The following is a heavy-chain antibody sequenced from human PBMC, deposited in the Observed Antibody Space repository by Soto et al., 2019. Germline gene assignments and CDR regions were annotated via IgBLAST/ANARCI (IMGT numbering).Heavy chain of an antibody. D-gene: IGHD3-22*01. CDR3: ARGGIRPYDYSTGYYGL. V-gene: IGHV1-69*01. J-gene: IGHJ1*01. CDR1: GGTLNNYA. Sequence: QVQLVQSGAEVRKPGSSVKVSCQASGGTLNNYAFTWVRQTHGQGLEWMGGIIPMFGTTNYAQKFQGRLTITADEATSTAYMDLTSLRSEDTAVYYCARGGIRPYDYSTGYYGLRGPGTLVPSSS. CDR2: IIPMFGTT.